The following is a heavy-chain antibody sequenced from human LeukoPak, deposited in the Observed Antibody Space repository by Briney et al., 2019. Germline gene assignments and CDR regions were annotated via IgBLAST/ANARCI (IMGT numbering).Heavy chain of an antibody. CDR2: ISGSGGST. D-gene: IGHD4-17*01. Sequence: PGGSLRLSCAASGFTFSSYWMSWVRQAPGKGLEWVSAISGSGGSTYYADSVKGRFTISRDNSKNTLYLQMNSLRTEDTAVYYCAKLNDFGDYGANYWGQGTLVTVSS. J-gene: IGHJ4*02. CDR3: AKLNDFGDYGANY. CDR1: GFTFSSYW. V-gene: IGHV3-23*01.